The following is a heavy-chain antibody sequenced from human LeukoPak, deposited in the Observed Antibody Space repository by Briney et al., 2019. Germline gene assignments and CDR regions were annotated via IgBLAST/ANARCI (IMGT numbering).Heavy chain of an antibody. CDR2: LYSGGGT. CDR3: ARVGDHYHWYLDV. V-gene: IGHV3-53*01. D-gene: IGHD3-10*01. Sequence: PGGSLRLSCEGSGFSVGSKYMNWVRQAPGKGLEWASILYSGGGTYYADSVKGRFTVSRDSSKNTLYLHMNSLRVEDTAVYYCARVGDHYHWYLDVWGRGTLVTVSS. CDR1: GFSVGSKY. J-gene: IGHJ2*01.